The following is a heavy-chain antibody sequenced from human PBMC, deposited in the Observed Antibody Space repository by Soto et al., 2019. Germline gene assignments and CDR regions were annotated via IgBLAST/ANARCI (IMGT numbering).Heavy chain of an antibody. CDR1: GFTLSSHW. CDR3: ARDGTSRPRCGLDI. CDR2: INSDGSGS. D-gene: IGHD2-2*01. Sequence: GGSLRLSCAASGFTLSSHWMHWVRQAPGKGPVWVSRINSDGSGSNYADSVKGRFTISRDNAKNTLYLQMNGLRAEDTAVYYCARDGTSRPRCGLDIWGQGTMVTVSS. V-gene: IGHV3-74*01. J-gene: IGHJ3*02.